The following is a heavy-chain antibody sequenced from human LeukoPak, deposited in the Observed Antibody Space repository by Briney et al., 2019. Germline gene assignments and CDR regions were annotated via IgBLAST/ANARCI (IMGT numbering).Heavy chain of an antibody. V-gene: IGHV4-31*03. D-gene: IGHD3-10*01. CDR1: GGSISSGGYY. CDR2: IYYSGST. J-gene: IGHJ6*02. CDR3: ASGFEYYYPYGMDV. Sequence: SETLSLTCTVSGGSISSGGYYWSWIRQHPGKGLEWIGYIYYSGSTYYNPSLKSRVTISVDTSKNQFSLKLSSVTAADTAVYYCASGFEYYYPYGMDVWGQGTTVTLSS.